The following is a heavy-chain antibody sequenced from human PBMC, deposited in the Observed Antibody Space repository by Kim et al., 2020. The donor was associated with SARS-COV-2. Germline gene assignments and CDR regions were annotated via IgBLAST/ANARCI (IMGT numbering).Heavy chain of an antibody. Sequence: GGSLRLSCAASGFTLSSYWMTWVRQAPGKGLEWVANINQDGSERNYVDSVKGRITISRDNAKDSLYLQMNSLVAEDTAVYYCARDLDHRVVGTAYNVFDIWGQGTMVNVSS. CDR1: GFTLSSYW. CDR2: INQDGSER. J-gene: IGHJ3*02. CDR3: ARDLDHRVVGTAYNVFDI. D-gene: IGHD2-21*02. V-gene: IGHV3-7*01.